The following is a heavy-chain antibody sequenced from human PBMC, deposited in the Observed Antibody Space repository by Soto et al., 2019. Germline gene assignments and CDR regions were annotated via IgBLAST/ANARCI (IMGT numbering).Heavy chain of an antibody. Sequence: EMKLVESGGGLVKPGGSLRLSCAASGFTFSNYGINWSRQPPVKGLEWVSSISGGGEYVGYADSLTGRLTISRDNAKQSLYLQLNSLPADDTAVYYCATDGAAGAAMGVWAQGTTVNVSS. CDR1: GFTFSNYG. CDR3: ATDGAAGAAMGV. J-gene: IGHJ6*02. D-gene: IGHD6-13*01. CDR2: ISGGGEYV. V-gene: IGHV3-21*02.